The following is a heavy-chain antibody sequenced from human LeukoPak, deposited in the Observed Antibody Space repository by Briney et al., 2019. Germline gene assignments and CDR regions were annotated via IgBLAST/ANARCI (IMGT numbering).Heavy chain of an antibody. CDR3: ASLSHCSTSSCFDY. D-gene: IGHD2-2*01. Sequence: SETLSLTCTVSGASISHYYWSWIRQPPGRGLEWIGCAFYTGSTNYNPSLKSRVTISIDTSKSQFSLRLTSVTAADTAIYYCASLSHCSTSSCFDYWGRGTLVTVSS. CDR1: GASISHYY. CDR2: AFYTGST. V-gene: IGHV4-59*01. J-gene: IGHJ4*02.